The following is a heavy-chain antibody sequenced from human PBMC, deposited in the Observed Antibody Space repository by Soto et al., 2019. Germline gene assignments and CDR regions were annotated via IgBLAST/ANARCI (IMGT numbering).Heavy chain of an antibody. CDR3: ATAGMTTVTTPFDY. D-gene: IGHD4-17*01. CDR1: GYTLTELS. CDR2: FDPEDGET. J-gene: IGHJ4*02. V-gene: IGHV1-24*01. Sequence: ASVKVSCKVSGYTLTELSMHWVRQAPGKGLEWMGGFDPEDGETIYAQKFQGRVTMTEDTSTDTAYMELSSLRSEDTAVYYCATAGMTTVTTPFDYWGQGTLVTVSS.